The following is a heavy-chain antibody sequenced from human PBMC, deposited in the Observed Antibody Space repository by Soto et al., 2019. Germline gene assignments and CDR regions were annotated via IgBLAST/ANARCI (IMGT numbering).Heavy chain of an antibody. CDR1: GGSISSSNW. V-gene: IGHV4-4*02. CDR3: ESLWDIVDVTATTYSMDG. J-gene: IGHJ6*02. CDR2: IYHSGST. Sequence: SETLSLTCAVSGGSISSSNWWSWVRQPPGKGLEWIGEIYHSGSTNYNPSLKSRVTISVDKSKNQFSLKLSSVTAADTAVYYCESLWDIVDVTATTYSMDGWRQGTRVTVAS. D-gene: IGHD2-15*01.